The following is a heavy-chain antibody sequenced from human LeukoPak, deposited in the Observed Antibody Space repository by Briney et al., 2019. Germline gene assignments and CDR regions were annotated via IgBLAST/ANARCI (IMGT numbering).Heavy chain of an antibody. Sequence: PGRSLRLSCAASGFTFSSYGMHWVRQAPGKGLEWVAVMWFDGSNKYYADSVKGRFTISRDNSKNTLSLQMNSLRAEDTAVYYCVKDSGYAGYCSGGSCSTPDYWGQGTLVTVSS. V-gene: IGHV3-33*06. CDR2: MWFDGSNK. CDR1: GFTFSSYG. J-gene: IGHJ4*02. CDR3: VKDSGYAGYCSGGSCSTPDY. D-gene: IGHD2-15*01.